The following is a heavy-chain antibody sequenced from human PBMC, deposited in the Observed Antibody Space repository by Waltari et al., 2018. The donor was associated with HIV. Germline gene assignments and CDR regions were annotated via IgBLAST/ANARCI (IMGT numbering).Heavy chain of an antibody. CDR1: GYTFTKNS. J-gene: IGHJ4*02. CDR3: ARDGGRSRAFDY. Sequence: QVQLVQSGSGLKRPGALVKLSCKASGYTFTKNSINWVRQAPGQGLEWMGWINTDTGSPTYAQGFTGQFVFSLDTSVSTAYLQITSLKAEDTTVYYCARDGGRSRAFDYWGQGTLVTVSS. D-gene: IGHD1-26*01. CDR2: INTDTGSP. V-gene: IGHV7-4-1*02.